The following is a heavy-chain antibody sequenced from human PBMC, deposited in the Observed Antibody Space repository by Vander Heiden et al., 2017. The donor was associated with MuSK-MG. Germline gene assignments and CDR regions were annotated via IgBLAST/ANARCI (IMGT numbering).Heavy chain of an antibody. D-gene: IGHD1-26*01. V-gene: IGHV1-2*02. J-gene: IGHJ4*02. CDR2: INPNSGGT. CDR3: GRDQVGATRWGFDY. CDR1: GYTFTGYY. Sequence: QVQLVQSGAEVKKPGASVKVSCKASGYTFTGYYTHWVRQAPGQGLEWMGWINPNSGGTNYAQKFQGRVTMTRDTSISTAYMELSRLTSDDTAVYYCGRDQVGATRWGFDYWGQGTLVTVSS.